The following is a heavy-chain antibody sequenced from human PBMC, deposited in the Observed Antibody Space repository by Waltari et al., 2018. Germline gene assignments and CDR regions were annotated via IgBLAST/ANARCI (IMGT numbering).Heavy chain of an antibody. CDR3: ARDGAEANWGSKDYYYYYGMDV. J-gene: IGHJ6*02. Sequence: EVQLVESGGGLVQPGGSLRLSCAASGFTFSSYWMSWVRQAPGKGLEWVANIKQDGSEKYYVDSVKGRFTISRDNAKNSLYLQMNSLRAEDTAVYYCARDGAEANWGSKDYYYYYGMDVWGQGTTVTVSS. V-gene: IGHV3-7*01. CDR1: GFTFSSYW. CDR2: IKQDGSEK. D-gene: IGHD7-27*01.